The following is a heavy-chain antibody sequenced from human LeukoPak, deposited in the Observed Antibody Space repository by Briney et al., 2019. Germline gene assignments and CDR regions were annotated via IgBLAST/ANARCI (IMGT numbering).Heavy chain of an antibody. CDR1: GYTFTSYG. D-gene: IGHD6-13*01. J-gene: IGHJ6*03. CDR3: AREGAQHQLRPYMDV. Sequence: ASVKVSCKASGYTFTSYGISWVRQAPGQGLEWMGWISAYNGNTNYAQKLQGRVTMTTDTSTSTAYMELRSLRSDDTAVFYCAREGAQHQLRPYMDVWGKGTTVTVSS. V-gene: IGHV1-18*01. CDR2: ISAYNGNT.